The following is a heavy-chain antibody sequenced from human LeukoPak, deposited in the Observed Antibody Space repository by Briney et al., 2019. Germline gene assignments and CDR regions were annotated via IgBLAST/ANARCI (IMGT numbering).Heavy chain of an antibody. CDR1: GFTFSDYY. CDR2: ISISGTTT. Sequence: PGGSLRLSCAASGFTFSDYYMMWIRQTPGKGLEWVSYISISGTTTFYVDSVKGRFTISRDNTKNSLYLQMNSLRAEDTAMYYCARGTMASDFWGQGTLVTVSS. J-gene: IGHJ4*02. CDR3: ARGTMASDF. V-gene: IGHV3-11*01. D-gene: IGHD3-10*01.